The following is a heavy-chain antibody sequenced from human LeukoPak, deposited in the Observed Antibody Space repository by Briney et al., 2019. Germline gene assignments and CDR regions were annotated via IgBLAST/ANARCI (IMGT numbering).Heavy chain of an antibody. Sequence: SETLSLTCTVSGGSISSYFWSWIRQPPGKGLEWIVYIYYSGSTNYNPSLKSRVTISVDTSKNQFSLRLSSVTAADTAVYYRARHYYGSGSYQRYFDYWGQGTLVTVSS. V-gene: IGHV4-59*08. CDR3: ARHYYGSGSYQRYFDY. J-gene: IGHJ4*02. CDR2: IYYSGST. CDR1: GGSISSYF. D-gene: IGHD3-10*01.